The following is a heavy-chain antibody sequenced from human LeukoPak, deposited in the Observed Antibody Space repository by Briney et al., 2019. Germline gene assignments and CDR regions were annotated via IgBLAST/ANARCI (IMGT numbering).Heavy chain of an antibody. CDR2: IWYDGSNK. V-gene: IGHV3-33*06. CDR1: GFTFSSYG. CDR3: AKPPVVAVAGLYFDY. J-gene: IGHJ4*02. Sequence: GGSLRLSCAASGFTFSSYGMHWVRQAPGKGLEWVAVIWYDGSNKYYAGSVKGRFTISRDNSKNTLYLQMNSLRAEDTAVYYCAKPPVVAVAGLYFDYWGQGTLVTVSS. D-gene: IGHD6-19*01.